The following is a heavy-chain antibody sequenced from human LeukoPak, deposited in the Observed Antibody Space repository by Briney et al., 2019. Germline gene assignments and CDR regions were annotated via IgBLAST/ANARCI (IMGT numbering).Heavy chain of an antibody. V-gene: IGHV3-48*02. D-gene: IGHD1-26*01. CDR2: ITASGTAM. J-gene: IGHJ4*02. CDR1: GFTFSSYS. CDR3: ASSGSYRFDY. Sequence: GGSLRLSCAASGFTFSSYSMNWVRQAPGKGLEWVSHITASGTAMFYADSVKGRFTISRDNAKNSLYLQMNSLGDEDTAVYYCASSGSYRFDYWGQGTLVTVSS.